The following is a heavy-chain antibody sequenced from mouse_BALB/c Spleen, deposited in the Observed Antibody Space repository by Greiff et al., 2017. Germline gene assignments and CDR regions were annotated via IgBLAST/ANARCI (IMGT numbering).Heavy chain of an antibody. CDR1: GYSITSDYA. CDR2: ISYSGST. Sequence: EVQLVESGPGLVKPSQSLSLTCTVTGYSITSDYAWNWIRQFPGNKLEWMGYISYSGSTSYNPSLKSRISITRDTSKNQFFLQLNSVTTEDTATYYCARGSGYRVYFDYWGQGTTLTVSS. D-gene: IGHD1-2*01. CDR3: ARGSGYRVYFDY. V-gene: IGHV3-2*02. J-gene: IGHJ2*01.